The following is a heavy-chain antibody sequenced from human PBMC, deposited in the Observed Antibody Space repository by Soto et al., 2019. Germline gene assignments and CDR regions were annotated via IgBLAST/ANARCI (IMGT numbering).Heavy chain of an antibody. J-gene: IGHJ4*02. CDR1: GVSVSSGSFY. CDR2: GSYSGTT. CDR3: ARGATVTQYDY. D-gene: IGHD4-17*01. V-gene: IGHV4-61*01. Sequence: SETLSLTCTVSGVSVSSGSFYWAWIRQPPGKGLEWIGFGSYSGTTNYKPSLKSRVTISVDTSRSQISLKVSSLTAADTAVYYCARGATVTQYDYWGQGTLVTVSS.